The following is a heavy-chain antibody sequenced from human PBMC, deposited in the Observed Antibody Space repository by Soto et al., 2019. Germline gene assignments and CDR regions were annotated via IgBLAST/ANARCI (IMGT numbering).Heavy chain of an antibody. D-gene: IGHD1-1*01. CDR2: ISNGGSP. CDR3: ARVWMRGWYFDL. J-gene: IGHJ2*01. V-gene: IGHV4-59*01. Sequence: QVQLQESGPALVKPSETLSLTCSVSGGSMNSYYWSWIRQPPGKGLEWIGYISNGGSPTYNPSLKSRVTMSLDTSKNHLSLKLLSVTAADAAMYYCARVWMRGWYFDLWGRGALVTVSS. CDR1: GGSMNSYY.